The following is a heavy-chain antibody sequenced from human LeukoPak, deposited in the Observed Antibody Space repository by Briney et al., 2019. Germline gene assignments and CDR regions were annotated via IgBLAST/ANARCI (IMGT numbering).Heavy chain of an antibody. D-gene: IGHD6-25*01. J-gene: IGHJ4*02. CDR1: GFTFSTYG. CDR3: SANFDF. Sequence: PGTSLRLSCAASGFTFSTYGMHWVRQAPGKGLEWVAVIWYDGSNQYYADSVKGRFTISRDNSKNTLYLQMNSPRAEDTAVYYCSANFDFWGQGTLVTVSS. CDR2: IWYDGSNQ. V-gene: IGHV3-33*01.